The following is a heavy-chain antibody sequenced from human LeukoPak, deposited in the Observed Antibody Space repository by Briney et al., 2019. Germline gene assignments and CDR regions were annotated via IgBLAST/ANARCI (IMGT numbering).Heavy chain of an antibody. J-gene: IGHJ6*03. CDR3: ARDRTVTTHYYYYMDV. CDR1: GFTFSSYS. CDR2: ISSSSSTI. D-gene: IGHD4-17*01. V-gene: IGHV3-48*01. Sequence: GGSLRLSCAASGFTFSSYSMNWVRQAPGKGLEWVSYISSSSSTIYYADSVKGRFTISRDNAKNSLYLQMNSLRAEDTAVYYCARDRTVTTHYYYYMDVWGKGTTVTVSS.